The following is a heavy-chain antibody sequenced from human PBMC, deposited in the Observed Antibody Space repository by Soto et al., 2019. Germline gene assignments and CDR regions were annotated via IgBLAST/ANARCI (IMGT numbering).Heavy chain of an antibody. D-gene: IGHD3-9*01. CDR3: ARGYYDILTGYPIFDY. Sequence: SETLSLTCTVSGGSISSYYWSWIRQPPGKGLEWIGYIYYSGSTNYNPSLKSRVTISVDTSKNQFSLKLSSVTAADTAVYYCARGYYDILTGYPIFDYWGQGTLVTVSS. CDR2: IYYSGST. J-gene: IGHJ4*02. CDR1: GGSISSYY. V-gene: IGHV4-59*01.